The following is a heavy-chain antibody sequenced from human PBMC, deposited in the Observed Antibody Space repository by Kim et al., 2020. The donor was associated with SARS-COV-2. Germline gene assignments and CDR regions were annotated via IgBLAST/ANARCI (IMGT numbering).Heavy chain of an antibody. J-gene: IGHJ2*01. CDR3: ARNRGEAVAGSPLYWYLDL. CDR1: GFSLTSYD. V-gene: IGHV3-48*03. Sequence: GGSLRLSCAVSGFSLTSYDMNWVRRAPGKGLEWISYFSMSGTTIYYADSVKGRFTISRDNVNNSLFLQMNSLRAEDTAVYYCARNRGEAVAGSPLYWYLDLWGRGTLVTVSS. D-gene: IGHD6-19*01. CDR2: FSMSGTTI.